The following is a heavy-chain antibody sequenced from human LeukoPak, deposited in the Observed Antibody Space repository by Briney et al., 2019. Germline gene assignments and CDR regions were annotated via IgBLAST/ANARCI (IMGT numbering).Heavy chain of an antibody. V-gene: IGHV1-18*01. CDR2: ISVYNGNT. J-gene: IGHJ6*03. Sequence: GASVKVSCKASGYTFSNYGISWVRQAPGQGLEWMGWISVYNGNTNYAQKLQGRVTITTDTSTSTAYMELRSLRSDDTAVYYCARDVYYDILTGDYYYYMDVWGKGTTVTVSS. CDR3: ARDVYYDILTGDYYYYMDV. D-gene: IGHD3-9*01. CDR1: GYTFSNYG.